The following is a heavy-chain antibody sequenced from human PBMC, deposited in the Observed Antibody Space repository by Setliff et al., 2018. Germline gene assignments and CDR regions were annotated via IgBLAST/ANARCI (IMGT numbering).Heavy chain of an antibody. CDR1: GYTFTGYY. V-gene: IGHV1-18*04. D-gene: IGHD2-15*01. Sequence: ASVKVSCKASGYTFTGYYMHWVRQAPGQGLEWMGWITAYDGNTHYAQKFQGRVTMTADASTSTANMELRGLRSDDTAVYYCTRGPKDFVVLAAAACFDFWGQGTLVTVSS. J-gene: IGHJ4*02. CDR2: ITAYDGNT. CDR3: TRGPKDFVVLAAAACFDF.